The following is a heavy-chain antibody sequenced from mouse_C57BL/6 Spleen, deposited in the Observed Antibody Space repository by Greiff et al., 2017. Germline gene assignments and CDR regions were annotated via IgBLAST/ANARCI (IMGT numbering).Heavy chain of an antibody. CDR2: INPGSGGT. V-gene: IGHV1-54*01. D-gene: IGHD1-1*01. CDR1: GYAFTNYL. CDR3: ARGDYGTYYFDY. J-gene: IGHJ2*01. Sequence: VQLQQSGAELVRPGTSVKVSCKASGYAFTNYLIEWVKQRPGQGLEWIGVINPGSGGTNYNEKFKGKATLTADKSSSTAYMQLSSLTAEDSAVYFCARGDYGTYYFDYWGQGTTLTVSS.